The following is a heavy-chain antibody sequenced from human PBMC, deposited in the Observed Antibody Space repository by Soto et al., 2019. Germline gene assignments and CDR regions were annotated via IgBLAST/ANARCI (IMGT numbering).Heavy chain of an antibody. CDR3: ATDLFSYGGADYYYYGMDV. J-gene: IGHJ6*02. CDR1: GFTFSSYG. CDR2: ISYDGSNK. Sequence: GGSLRLSCAASGFTFSSYGMHGVRQAPGKGLEWVAVISYDGSNKYYADSVKGRFTISRDNSKNTLYLQMNSLRAEDTAVYYCATDLFSYGGADYYYYGMDVWGQGTRSPSP. V-gene: IGHV3-30*03. D-gene: IGHD4-17*01.